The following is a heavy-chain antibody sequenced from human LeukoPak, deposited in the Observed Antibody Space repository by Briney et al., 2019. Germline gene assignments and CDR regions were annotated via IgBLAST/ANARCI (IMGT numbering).Heavy chain of an antibody. CDR1: GGSISGGY. J-gene: IGHJ4*02. Sequence: SETLSRTCTVSGGSISGGYWSWIRQPPGRGLEWIGYVYTSGSTNYNPSLKSRVTISVDTSKSQFALKLGSVTAADTAVYYCAKSYFDYSTYYSYYFNLWGQGALVTVSS. CDR3: AKSYFDYSTYYSYYFNL. V-gene: IGHV4-4*09. CDR2: VYTSGST. D-gene: IGHD4-11*01.